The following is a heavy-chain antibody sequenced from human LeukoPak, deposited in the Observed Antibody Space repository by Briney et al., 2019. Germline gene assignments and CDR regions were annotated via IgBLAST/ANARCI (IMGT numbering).Heavy chain of an antibody. D-gene: IGHD5-18*01. CDR2: IIPILGIA. CDR3: ARDHGYRYSYGPYYYFGMDV. Sequence: AVKVSCKASGGTFSSYAISRVRQAPGQGLEWMGRIIPILGIANYAQKFQGRVTITADKSTSTAYMELSSLRSEDTAVYYCARDHGYRYSYGPYYYFGMDVWGQGTTVTASS. CDR1: GGTFSSYA. V-gene: IGHV1-69*04. J-gene: IGHJ6*02.